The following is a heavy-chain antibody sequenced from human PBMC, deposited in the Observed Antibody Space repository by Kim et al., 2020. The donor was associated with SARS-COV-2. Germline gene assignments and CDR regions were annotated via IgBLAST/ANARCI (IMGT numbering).Heavy chain of an antibody. CDR2: INHSGST. CDR1: GGSFSGYY. J-gene: IGHJ4*02. V-gene: IGHV4-34*01. Sequence: SETLSLTCAVYGGSFSGYYWSWIRQPPGKGLEWIGEINHSGSTNYNPSLKSRVTISVDTSKNQFSLKLSSVTAADTAVYYCARGLSTMVRGAMQYWGQGTLVTVSS. CDR3: ARGLSTMVRGAMQY. D-gene: IGHD3-10*01.